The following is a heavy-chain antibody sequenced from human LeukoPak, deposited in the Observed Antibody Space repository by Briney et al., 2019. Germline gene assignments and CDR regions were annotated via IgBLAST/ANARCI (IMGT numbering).Heavy chain of an antibody. CDR1: GGSFSGYY. Sequence: SETLSLTCAVYGGSFSGYYWSWIRQPPGKGLEWIGEINHSGSTNYNPSLKSRVSISVDTSKNQFSMNLTSVTAADTAVYYCARAYYSTSFYPYWGQGTSATVSS. D-gene: IGHD6-13*01. CDR2: INHSGST. V-gene: IGHV4-34*01. CDR3: ARAYYSTSFYPY. J-gene: IGHJ4*02.